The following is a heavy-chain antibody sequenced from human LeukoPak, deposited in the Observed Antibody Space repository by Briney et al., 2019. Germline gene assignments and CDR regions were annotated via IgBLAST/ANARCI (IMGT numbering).Heavy chain of an antibody. CDR1: GFTFSNYG. CDR3: AKGDYYDLDY. D-gene: IGHD3-22*01. J-gene: IGHJ4*02. CDR2: ITSGVGIT. V-gene: IGHV3-23*01. Sequence: GGSLRLSCAASGFTFSNYGMNWVRQAPGKGLERVCIITSGVGITYYADSVKGRFTISRDNSKNTLYLQMSSLRAEDTAVYYCAKGDYYDLDYWGQGTLVTVSS.